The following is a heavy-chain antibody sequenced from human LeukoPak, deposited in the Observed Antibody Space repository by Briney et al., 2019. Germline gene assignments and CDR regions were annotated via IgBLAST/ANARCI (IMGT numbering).Heavy chain of an antibody. CDR2: IYTSGST. J-gene: IGHJ6*03. Sequence: SETLSLTCTVSGGSISSYYWSWIRQPPGKGLEWIGYIYTSGSTNYNPSLKSRVTISVDTSKNQFSLKLSSVTAADTAVYYCAGAGAGYYYYYYMDVWGKGTTVTVSS. V-gene: IGHV4-4*09. D-gene: IGHD6-19*01. CDR1: GGSISSYY. CDR3: AGAGAGYYYYYYMDV.